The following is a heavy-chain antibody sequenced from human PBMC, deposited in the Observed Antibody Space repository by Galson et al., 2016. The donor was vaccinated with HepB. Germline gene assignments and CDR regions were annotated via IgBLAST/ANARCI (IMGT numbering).Heavy chain of an antibody. Sequence: SLRLSCAASGFTVSTNYMSWVRQAPGKGLEWVSVIYSGGSAFYADSMKGRFTISKDNSKNTVYLQMSRLRADDTAVYYCARGPRGQAPCLSSIYYFGMDVWGQGTTVTVSS. CDR2: IYSGGSA. V-gene: IGHV3-53*01. CDR1: GFTVSTNY. CDR3: ARGPRGQAPCLSSIYYFGMDV. J-gene: IGHJ6*02. D-gene: IGHD3-10*01.